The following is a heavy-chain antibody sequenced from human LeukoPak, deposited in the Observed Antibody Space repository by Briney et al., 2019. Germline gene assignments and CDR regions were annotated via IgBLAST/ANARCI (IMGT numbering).Heavy chain of an antibody. Sequence: SETLSLTCTVSGGSISSYYWSWIRQPPGKGLEWIGYIYYSGSTNYNPSLKSRVTISVDTSKNQFSLKLSSVTAADTAVYYCATGGYSYADAFDIWGQGTMVTVSS. CDR3: ATGGYSYADAFDI. J-gene: IGHJ3*02. D-gene: IGHD5-18*01. CDR2: IYYSGST. CDR1: GGSISSYY. V-gene: IGHV4-59*08.